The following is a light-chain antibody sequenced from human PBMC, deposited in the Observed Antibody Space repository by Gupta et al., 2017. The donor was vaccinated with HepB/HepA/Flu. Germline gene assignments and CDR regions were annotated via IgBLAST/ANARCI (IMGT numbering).Light chain of an antibody. Sequence: EIVLTQSPATLSLSPGERATLSCRASKSASSYLAWYQQKPGQAPRLLIYDASNRATGIPARFSGSGSGTDFTLTISSLGPEDFAVYYCQQRSNWPPTLTFGGGTKVEIK. V-gene: IGKV3-11*01. J-gene: IGKJ4*01. CDR3: QQRSNWPPTLT. CDR2: DAS. CDR1: KSASSY.